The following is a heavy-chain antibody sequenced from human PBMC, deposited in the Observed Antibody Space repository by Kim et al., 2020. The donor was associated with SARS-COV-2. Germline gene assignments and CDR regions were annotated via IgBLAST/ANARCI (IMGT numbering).Heavy chain of an antibody. V-gene: IGHV1-24*01. CDR3: ATDLLIGQSTMVRGYAFDI. CDR2: FDPEDGET. Sequence: ASVKVSCKVSGYTLTELSMHWVRQAPGKGLEWMGGFDPEDGETIYAQKFQGRVTMTEDTSTDTAYMELSSLRSEDTAVYYCATDLLIGQSTMVRGYAFDIWGQGTMVTVSS. D-gene: IGHD3-10*01. J-gene: IGHJ3*02. CDR1: GYTLTELS.